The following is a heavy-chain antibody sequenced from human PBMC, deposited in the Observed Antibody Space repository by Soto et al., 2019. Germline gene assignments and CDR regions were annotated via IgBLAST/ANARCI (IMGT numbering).Heavy chain of an antibody. D-gene: IGHD3-10*01. CDR3: TRGNPFTYAGFDV. V-gene: IGHV1-8*01. J-gene: IGHJ6*02. CDR1: GYTFSDFD. CDR2: RNAKRGDT. Sequence: QAQLEQPGAELKRPGASVKVSCKASGYTFSDFDINWLRQASGQGPECVVWRNAKRGDTFFSPTSRGQFNMTWDTSLSTAYMEVGSLTSHDTAIYYCTRGNPFTYAGFDVWGQGTTVAVSS.